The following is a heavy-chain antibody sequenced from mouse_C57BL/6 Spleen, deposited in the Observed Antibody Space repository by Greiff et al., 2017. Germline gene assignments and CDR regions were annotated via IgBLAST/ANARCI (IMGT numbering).Heavy chain of an antibody. CDR3: ARRGASY. V-gene: IGHV1-55*01. CDR1: GYTFTSYW. J-gene: IGHJ3*01. Sequence: QVQLQQPGAELVKPGASVKMSCTASGYTFTSYWITWVKQRPGQGLEWIGDIYPGSGSTNYNEKFKSKATLTVDTSSRTAYLQLSSLTSEDSAGYYCARRGASYGGQGTLVTVSA. CDR2: IYPGSGST. D-gene: IGHD3-1*01.